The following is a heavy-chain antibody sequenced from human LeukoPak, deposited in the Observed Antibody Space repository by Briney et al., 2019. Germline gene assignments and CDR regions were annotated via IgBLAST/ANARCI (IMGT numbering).Heavy chain of an antibody. J-gene: IGHJ5*02. CDR3: ARRFTGGGSNWFDP. Sequence: ASVKVSCTASGYTFTSYDINWVRQATGQGLEWMGWMDPNSDNTGYAQKFQGRVTMTRNTSISTAYMELSSLRSEDTAIYYCARRFTGGGSNWFDPWGQRTLVTVSS. V-gene: IGHV1-8*01. CDR2: MDPNSDNT. CDR1: GYTFTSYD. D-gene: IGHD1-14*01.